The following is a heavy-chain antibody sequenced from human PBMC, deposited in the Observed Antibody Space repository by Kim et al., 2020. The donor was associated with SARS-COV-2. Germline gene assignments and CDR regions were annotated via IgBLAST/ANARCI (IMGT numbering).Heavy chain of an antibody. V-gene: IGHV4-4*02. Sequence: SETLSLTCTVSGDSIRSANWWTWVRQSPGQGLEWVGEISYDGYYTDYKPSLRGRVTISVDKSQNQFSLTLNSVTAADTAVYYCARGLWYHNSGSYAFALWSQGTMVTVSS. CDR3: ARGLWYHNSGSYAFAL. CDR2: ISYDGYYT. CDR1: GDSIRSANW. D-gene: IGHD3-10*01. J-gene: IGHJ3*01.